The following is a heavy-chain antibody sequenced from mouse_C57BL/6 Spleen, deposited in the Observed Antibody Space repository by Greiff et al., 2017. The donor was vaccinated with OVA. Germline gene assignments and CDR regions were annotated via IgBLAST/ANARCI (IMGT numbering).Heavy chain of an antibody. V-gene: IGHV1-64*01. J-gene: IGHJ4*01. CDR3: ARFSSGDHYAMDY. CDR1: GYTFTSYW. D-gene: IGHD3-2*02. CDR2: IHPNSGST. Sequence: QVQLQQSGAELVKPGASVKLSCKASGYTFTSYWMHWVKQRPGQGLEWIGMIHPNSGSTNYNEKFKSKATLTVDKSSSTAYMQLSSLTSEDSAVYYCARFSSGDHYAMDYWGQGTSVTVSS.